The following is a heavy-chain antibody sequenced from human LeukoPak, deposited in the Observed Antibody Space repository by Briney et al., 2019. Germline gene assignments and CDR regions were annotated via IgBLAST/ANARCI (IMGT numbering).Heavy chain of an antibody. Sequence: MAGGSLRLSCSASGFSFTSYAMNWVRQAPGKGLEGVSSITTGSSYIYYADSVRGRFSVSRDNAKNSLYLEMNSLRAEDTAVYYCARVEATTARSYYYYYMDVWGKGTTVTVSS. J-gene: IGHJ6*03. CDR1: GFSFTSYA. CDR2: ITTGSSYI. D-gene: IGHD1-1*01. V-gene: IGHV3-21*06. CDR3: ARVEATTARSYYYYYMDV.